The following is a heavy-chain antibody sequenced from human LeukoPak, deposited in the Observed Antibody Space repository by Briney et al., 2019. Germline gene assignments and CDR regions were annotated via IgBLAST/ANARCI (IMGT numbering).Heavy chain of an antibody. J-gene: IGHJ4*02. D-gene: IGHD4-17*01. Sequence: SETLSLTCVVYGGSFSGYYWSLIRQPAGKGLEWIGEINHSGSTNYNPSLKSRVTISVDTSKNQFSLKLSSVTAADTAVYYCARPGDYGDYAYWGQGTLVTVSS. CDR3: ARPGDYGDYAY. CDR1: GGSFSGYY. V-gene: IGHV4-34*01. CDR2: INHSGST.